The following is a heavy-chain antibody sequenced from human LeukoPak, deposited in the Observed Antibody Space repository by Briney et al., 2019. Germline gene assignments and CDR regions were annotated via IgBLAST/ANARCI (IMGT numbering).Heavy chain of an antibody. J-gene: IGHJ6*02. CDR2: ISSSGSTI. CDR3: ARVLADCSGGSCYSAYYYYYGMDV. V-gene: IGHV3-48*04. Sequence: PGGSLRLSCAASAFTFSSYAMSWVRQAPGKGLEWVSYISSSGSTIYYADSVKGRFTISRDNAKNSLYLQMNSLRAEDTAVYYCARVLADCSGGSCYSAYYYYYGMDVWGQGTTVTVSS. D-gene: IGHD2-15*01. CDR1: AFTFSSYA.